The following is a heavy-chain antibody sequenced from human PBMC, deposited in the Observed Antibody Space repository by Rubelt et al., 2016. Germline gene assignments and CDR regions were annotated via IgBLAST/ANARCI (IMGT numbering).Heavy chain of an antibody. Sequence: QLVESGGGLVKPGGSLRLSCAASGFTFSSYSMNWVRQAPGKGLEWVSSISSSSSYIYYADSVKGRFTISRDNAKNSLYLQMNSLRAEDTAVYYCARDMTFTVTTWIDYWGQGTLVTVSS. D-gene: IGHD4-17*01. CDR2: ISSSSSYI. J-gene: IGHJ4*02. CDR3: ARDMTFTVTTWIDY. CDR1: GFTFSSYS. V-gene: IGHV3-21*01.